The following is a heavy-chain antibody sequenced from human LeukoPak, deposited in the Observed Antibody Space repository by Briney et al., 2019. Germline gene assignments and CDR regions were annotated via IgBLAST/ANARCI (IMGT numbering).Heavy chain of an antibody. CDR3: AREDYYDSSGSDY. Sequence: ASVKVSCTASGYTFSTYTMHWVRQAPGQRLEWMGWINAGNGNTKYSQKFQGRVTITRDTSASTAYMEMSSLRSEDTAVYYCAREDYYDSSGSDYWGQGTLVTVSS. V-gene: IGHV1-3*01. J-gene: IGHJ4*02. CDR1: GYTFSTYT. D-gene: IGHD3-22*01. CDR2: INAGNGNT.